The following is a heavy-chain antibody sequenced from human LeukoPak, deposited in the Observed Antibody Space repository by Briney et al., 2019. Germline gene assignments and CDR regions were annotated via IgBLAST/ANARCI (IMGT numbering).Heavy chain of an antibody. D-gene: IGHD3-3*01. CDR1: GGSISSDLYY. V-gene: IGHV4-61*02. CDR2: FYNSGRT. CDR3: ARGDLKSDWFDP. J-gene: IGHJ5*02. Sequence: SETLSLTCTVSGGSISSDLYYWNWIRQPAGKGLEWIGRFYNSGRTNFNPSLKSRVTISADTSKNQFSLKLRSVTAADTAVYYCARGDLKSDWFDPWGQGTLLIVST.